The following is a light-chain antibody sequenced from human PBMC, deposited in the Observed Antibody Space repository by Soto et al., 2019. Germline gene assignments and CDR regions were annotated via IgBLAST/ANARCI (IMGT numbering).Light chain of an antibody. J-gene: IGLJ1*01. CDR2: GNS. Sequence: QSVLTQPPSVSGAPGQRVTISCTGSRSNIGAGYDVHWYQQLPGTAPKLLIYGNSNRPSGVPDRFSGSKSGTSASLAITGLQAEDEADYYCQSYDSSLSGQGVFGTGTKLTVL. CDR3: QSYDSSLSGQGV. CDR1: RSNIGAGYD. V-gene: IGLV1-40*01.